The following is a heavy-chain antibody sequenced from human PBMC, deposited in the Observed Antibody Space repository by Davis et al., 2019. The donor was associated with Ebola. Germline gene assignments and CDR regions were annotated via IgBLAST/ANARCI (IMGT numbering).Heavy chain of an antibody. J-gene: IGHJ3*01. Sequence: GESLKISCSASGFTFSSFAMHWVRQAPGKGLEWVAVISYDGSNKYYADSVKGRFTISRDNSKNTLYLQMNSLRAEDTAVYYCAKEHWNYVLRGMDVWGQGTMVTVSS. CDR1: GFTFSSFA. CDR2: ISYDGSNK. V-gene: IGHV3-30*04. D-gene: IGHD1-7*01. CDR3: AKEHWNYVLRGMDV.